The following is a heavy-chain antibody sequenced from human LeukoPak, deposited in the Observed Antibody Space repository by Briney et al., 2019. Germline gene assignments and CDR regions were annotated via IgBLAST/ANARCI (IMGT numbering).Heavy chain of an antibody. CDR1: GGSISSSSYY. Sequence: SETLSLTCTVSGGSISSSSYYWGWIRQPPGKGLECIGSIYYSGSTNYNPSLKSRVTISVDTSKNQFSLKLSSVTAADTAVYYCARVRAVAGNHDAFDIWGQGTMVTVSS. D-gene: IGHD6-19*01. CDR3: ARVRAVAGNHDAFDI. CDR2: IYYSGST. V-gene: IGHV4-39*07. J-gene: IGHJ3*02.